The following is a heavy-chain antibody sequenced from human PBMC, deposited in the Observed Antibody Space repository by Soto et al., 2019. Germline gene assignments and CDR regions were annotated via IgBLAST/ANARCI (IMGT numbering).Heavy chain of an antibody. J-gene: IGHJ6*02. Sequence: SETLSLTCTVSGDSLSSSSYYWSWIRQHPGKGLEWIGYIHYSGNTRYNPSLKSRLTISVDTSKNQFSLMLSSLTAADTAVYFCARARVPYSSTWYRYDYYGMDIWGQGTTATVSS. CDR1: GDSLSSSSYY. CDR2: IHYSGNT. CDR3: ARARVPYSSTWYRYDYYGMDI. D-gene: IGHD6-13*01. V-gene: IGHV4-31*02.